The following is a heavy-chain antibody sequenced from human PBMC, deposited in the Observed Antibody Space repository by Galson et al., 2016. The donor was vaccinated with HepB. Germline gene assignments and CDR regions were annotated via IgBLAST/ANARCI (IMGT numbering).Heavy chain of an antibody. J-gene: IGHJ4*02. CDR2: IYHSGTT. Sequence: LSLTCAVYGGSFSGYYWSWVRQSPGKGLEWIGEIYHSGTTNYNPSLKSPVTISVDKSKNQFSLKLSSVTAADTAVYYCAMDYGGNSAFDCWGQGTLVTVS. D-gene: IGHD4-23*01. V-gene: IGHV4-34*01. CDR3: AMDYGGNSAFDC. CDR1: GGSFSGYY.